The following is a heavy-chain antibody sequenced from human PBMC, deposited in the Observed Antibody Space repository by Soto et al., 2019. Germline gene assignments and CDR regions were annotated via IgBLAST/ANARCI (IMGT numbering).Heavy chain of an antibody. J-gene: IGHJ4*02. V-gene: IGHV4-39*07. CDR1: GGSISSSSYY. Sequence: SETLSLTCTVSGGSISSSSYYWGWIRQPPGKGLEWIGSIYYSGSTYYNPSLKSRVTISVDTSKNQFSLKLSSVTAADTAVYYCAVVVVVAATPYFDYWGQGTLVTVSS. CDR2: IYYSGST. D-gene: IGHD2-15*01. CDR3: AVVVVVAATPYFDY.